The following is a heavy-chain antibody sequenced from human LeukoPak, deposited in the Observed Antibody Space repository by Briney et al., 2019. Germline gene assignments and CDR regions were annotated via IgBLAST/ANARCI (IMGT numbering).Heavy chain of an antibody. Sequence: ASVKVFCKASGYTFTGYYMHWVRQAPGQGLEWMGWINPNSGGTNYAQKFQGRVTMTRDTSISTAYMELRRLRSDDTAVYYCARPFMYCGGDCYNAFDSWGQGTMVSVSS. J-gene: IGHJ3*02. CDR2: INPNSGGT. CDR3: ARPFMYCGGDCYNAFDS. V-gene: IGHV1-2*02. D-gene: IGHD2-21*02. CDR1: GYTFTGYY.